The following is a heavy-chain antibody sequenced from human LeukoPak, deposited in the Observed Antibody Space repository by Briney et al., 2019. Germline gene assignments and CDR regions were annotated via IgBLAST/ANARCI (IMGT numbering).Heavy chain of an antibody. V-gene: IGHV3-23*01. CDR2: ISGSGGST. Sequence: PGGSLRLSCAASGFTFSSYAMSWVRQAPGKGLEWVSAISGSGGSTYYADSVKGRFTISRDNSKNTLYLQMNSLGAEDTAVYYCAKDTVTGKTGLFYYMDVWGKGTTVTVSS. CDR3: AKDTVTGKTGLFYYMDV. D-gene: IGHD1/OR15-1a*01. CDR1: GFTFSSYA. J-gene: IGHJ6*03.